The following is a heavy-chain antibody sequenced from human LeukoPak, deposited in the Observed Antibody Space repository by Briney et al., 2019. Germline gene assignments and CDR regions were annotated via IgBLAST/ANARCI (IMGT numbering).Heavy chain of an antibody. Sequence: ASVKVSCKASGYTFTGYYMHWVRQAPGQGLEWMGWINPNSGGTNYAQKFQGRVTMTRDTSISTAYMELSRLRSDDTAVCYCARGPYSSSWGWFDPWGQGTLVTVSS. D-gene: IGHD6-13*01. CDR3: ARGPYSSSWGWFDP. CDR2: INPNSGGT. CDR1: GYTFTGYY. J-gene: IGHJ5*02. V-gene: IGHV1-2*02.